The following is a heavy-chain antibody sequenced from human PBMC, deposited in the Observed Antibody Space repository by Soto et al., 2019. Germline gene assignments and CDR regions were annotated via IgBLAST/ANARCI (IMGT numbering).Heavy chain of an antibody. CDR3: ALSSGASFY. J-gene: IGHJ4*02. CDR2: IYHSGST. V-gene: IGHV4-4*02. CDR1: GVSISSSNW. Sequence: QVQLQESGPGLVKPSGTLSLTCAVSGVSISSSNWWSWVRQPPGKGLEWIGEIYHSGSTNYNPSLXIRPTXXVDKSKNRFSLNLNSVTAADTAVYYCALSSGASFYWGQGTLVTVSS. D-gene: IGHD2-15*01.